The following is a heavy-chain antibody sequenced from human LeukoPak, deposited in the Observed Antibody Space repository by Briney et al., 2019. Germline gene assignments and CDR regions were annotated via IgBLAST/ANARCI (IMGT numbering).Heavy chain of an antibody. CDR1: GYTLTELS. CDR2: FDPDDGET. CDR3: ATDLGSPAPLDY. Sequence: ASVKVSCKFSGYTLTELSMHWVRQAPGKGLEWVGGFDPDDGETIYAQQFQGRVPMTKDTSTDPAYMELSSLRSEDTAVYSCATDLGSPAPLDYWGQGTLVTVSS. J-gene: IGHJ4*02. V-gene: IGHV1-24*01. D-gene: IGHD6-13*01.